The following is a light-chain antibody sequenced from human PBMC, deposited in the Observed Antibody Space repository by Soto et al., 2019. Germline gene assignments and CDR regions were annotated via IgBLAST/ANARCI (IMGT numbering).Light chain of an antibody. CDR2: DVT. Sequence: QSALTQPRSVSGSPGQPVTISCTGTSSDVGRHNYVSWYQQLPGKAPKVMIYDVTERPSGVPDRFSGSKSGNTASLTISGLQAEDEADYYCCSYAGSYTSYVFGTGTQLTVL. CDR1: SSDVGRHNY. J-gene: IGLJ1*01. CDR3: CSYAGSYTSYV. V-gene: IGLV2-11*01.